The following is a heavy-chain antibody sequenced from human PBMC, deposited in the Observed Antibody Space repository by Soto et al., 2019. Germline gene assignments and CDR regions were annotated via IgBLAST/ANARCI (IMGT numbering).Heavy chain of an antibody. CDR2: ISSSSSYI. Sequence: LRLSCAASGFTFSSYSMNWVRQAPGKGLEWVSSISSSSSYIYYADSVKGRFTISRDNAKNSLYLQMNSLRAEDTAVYYCARDLSSIAARPSDYWGQGTLVTVSS. V-gene: IGHV3-21*01. CDR3: ARDLSSIAARPSDY. J-gene: IGHJ4*02. D-gene: IGHD6-6*01. CDR1: GFTFSSYS.